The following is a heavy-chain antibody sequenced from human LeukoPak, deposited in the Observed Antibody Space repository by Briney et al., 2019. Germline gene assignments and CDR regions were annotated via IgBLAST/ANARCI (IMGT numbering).Heavy chain of an antibody. Sequence: SETLSLTCTVSGGSISSSSYYWGWIRQPPGKGLEWIGSIYYSGSTYYNPSLKSRVTISVDTSKNQFSLKLSSVTAADTAVYYCARELSEVVRGVTRWFDPWGQGTLVTVSS. D-gene: IGHD3-10*01. J-gene: IGHJ5*02. CDR3: ARELSEVVRGVTRWFDP. CDR1: GGSISSSSYY. CDR2: IYYSGST. V-gene: IGHV4-39*07.